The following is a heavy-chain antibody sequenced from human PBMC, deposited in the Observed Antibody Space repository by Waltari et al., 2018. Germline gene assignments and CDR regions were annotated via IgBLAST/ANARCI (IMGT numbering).Heavy chain of an antibody. Sequence: EVQLVESGGGLVQHGGSLRLSCAASGFTFSSYEMTWVRQAPGKGLEWVSFIDTSGSTIYYADSVKGRFTISRDNAKNSLYPQMNSLRAEDTAVYYCARMFRYGYPDYWGQGTLVTVSS. J-gene: IGHJ4*02. V-gene: IGHV3-48*03. CDR3: ARMFRYGYPDY. CDR1: GFTFSSYE. CDR2: IDTSGSTI. D-gene: IGHD5-18*01.